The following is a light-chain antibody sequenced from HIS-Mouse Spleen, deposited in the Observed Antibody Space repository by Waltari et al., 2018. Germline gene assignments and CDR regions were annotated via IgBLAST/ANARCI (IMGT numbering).Light chain of an antibody. CDR2: EGS. CDR3: CSYAGSWV. Sequence: SALTQPASVSGSPGQSITISCTGTSSDVGSYNLVSWYQQHPGKAPKPMIYEGSKRPSGVSNRFSGSKSGNTASLTISGLQAEDEADYYCCSYAGSWVFGGGTKLTVL. CDR1: SSDVGSYNL. J-gene: IGLJ3*02. V-gene: IGLV2-23*01.